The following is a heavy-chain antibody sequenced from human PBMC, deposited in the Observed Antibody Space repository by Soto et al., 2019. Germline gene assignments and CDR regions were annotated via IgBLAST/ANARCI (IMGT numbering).Heavy chain of an antibody. V-gene: IGHV1-18*04. Sequence: ASVKVSCKASGYTFTSYGISWVRQAPGQGREWMGWISAYNGSTNYAQKLQGRVTMTTDTSTSTAYMELSSLRSEDTAVYYCAAVLRFLEWLSYFDYWGQGTLVTVSS. CDR3: AAVLRFLEWLSYFDY. D-gene: IGHD3-3*01. J-gene: IGHJ4*02. CDR2: ISAYNGST. CDR1: GYTFTSYG.